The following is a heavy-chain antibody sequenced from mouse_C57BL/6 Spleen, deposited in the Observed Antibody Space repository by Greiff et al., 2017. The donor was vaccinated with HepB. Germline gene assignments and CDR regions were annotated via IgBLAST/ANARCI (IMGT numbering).Heavy chain of an antibody. J-gene: IGHJ3*01. Sequence: QVQLQQPGAELVRPGSSVKLSCKASGYTFTSYWMDWVKQRPGQGLEWIGNIYPSDSETHYNQKFKDKATLTVDKSSSTAYMQLSSLTSEDSAVYYCARLRDYYDYDGAYWGQGTLVTVSA. CDR1: GYTFTSYW. CDR2: IYPSDSET. D-gene: IGHD2-4*01. V-gene: IGHV1-61*01. CDR3: ARLRDYYDYDGAY.